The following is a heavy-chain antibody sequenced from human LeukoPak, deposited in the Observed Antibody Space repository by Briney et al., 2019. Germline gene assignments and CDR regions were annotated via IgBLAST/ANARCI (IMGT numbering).Heavy chain of an antibody. D-gene: IGHD6-13*01. Sequence: PSETLSLTCTVSGGSISSSSYYWGWIRQPPGKGLEWIGSIYYSGSTYYNPSLKSRVTISVDTSKNQFSLKLSSVTAADTAVYYCARSGHSWYVDYYYMDVWGKGTTVTVSS. V-gene: IGHV4-39*07. J-gene: IGHJ6*03. CDR3: ARSGHSWYVDYYYMDV. CDR2: IYYSGST. CDR1: GGSISSSSYY.